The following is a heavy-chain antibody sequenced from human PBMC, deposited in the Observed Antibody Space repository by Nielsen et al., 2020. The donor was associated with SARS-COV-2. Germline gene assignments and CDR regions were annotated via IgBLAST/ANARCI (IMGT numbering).Heavy chain of an antibody. CDR1: GGTFSSYA. CDR3: AEKWEGDAFDI. Sequence: SVKVSCKASGGTFSSYAIRWVRQAPGQGLEWMGGIIPIFGTANYAQKFQGRVTITADESTSTAYMELSSLRSEDTAVYYCAEKWEGDAFDIWGQGTMVTVSS. D-gene: IGHD1-26*01. CDR2: IIPIFGTA. V-gene: IGHV1-69*13. J-gene: IGHJ3*02.